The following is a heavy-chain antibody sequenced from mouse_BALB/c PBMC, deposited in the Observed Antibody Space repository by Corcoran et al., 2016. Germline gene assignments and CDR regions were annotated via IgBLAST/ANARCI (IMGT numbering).Heavy chain of an antibody. Sequence: EVQLHQSGPELVTPGASLTISCKTSGSTFTEYTMHWVKQSHGPSLEWIGGINPNNGGTSYNQKFTGKATLTVDKSYSTAYMELRSLTSEDSAVYYCARGREYGDPSAYWGQGTLVTVSA. CDR2: INPNNGGT. J-gene: IGHJ3*01. V-gene: IGHV1-18*01. CDR3: ARGREYGDPSAY. D-gene: IGHD2-10*02. CDR1: GSTFTEYT.